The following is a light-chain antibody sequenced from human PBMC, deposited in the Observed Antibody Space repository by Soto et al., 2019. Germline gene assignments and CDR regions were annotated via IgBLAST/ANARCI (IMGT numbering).Light chain of an antibody. J-gene: IGKJ1*01. V-gene: IGKV3-15*01. Sequence: ELVMTQSPATLSVSPGARATLSCRASQSVSSNLAWYQQKPGQSPSLLIYGTSTRATGIPARFSVSGSGTEFTLTISSLQSEDFAVYYCHQYNFWPTFGQGTKVDI. CDR2: GTS. CDR1: QSVSSN. CDR3: HQYNFWPT.